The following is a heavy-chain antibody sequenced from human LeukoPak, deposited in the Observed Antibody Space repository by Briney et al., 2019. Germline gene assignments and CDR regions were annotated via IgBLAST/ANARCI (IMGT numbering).Heavy chain of an antibody. V-gene: IGHV3-7*02. CDR2: IDQDGSEK. Sequence: GGSLRLSCAASGFTFSRYWMSWFRQAPGKGLEWVANIDQDGSEKYCVDSVKGRFTIFRDNAKNSLYLQMNSLRAEDKAMYYCATWRIVGYWGQGTLVTVSS. D-gene: IGHD2-15*01. J-gene: IGHJ4*02. CDR1: GFTFSRYW. CDR3: ATWRIVGY.